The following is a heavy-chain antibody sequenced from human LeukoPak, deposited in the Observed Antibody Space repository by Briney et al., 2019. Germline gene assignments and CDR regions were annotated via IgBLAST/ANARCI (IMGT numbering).Heavy chain of an antibody. J-gene: IGHJ4*02. CDR2: ISSDGSKT. D-gene: IGHD3-10*01. V-gene: IGHV3-30*01. Sequence: GGALRPSCAASGFIFSNYAMDGVRQAPGKGLEGVALISSDGSKTYHADSVKGRLSISRDNSKNPLSLQSNGQRAEDTSVYYCARDSTYGYASGSSGPHYFDYWGQGTLVTVSS. CDR3: ARDSTYGYASGSSGPHYFDY. CDR1: GFIFSNYA.